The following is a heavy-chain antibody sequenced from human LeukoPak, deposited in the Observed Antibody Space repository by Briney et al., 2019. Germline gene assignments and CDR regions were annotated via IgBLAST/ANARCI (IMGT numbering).Heavy chain of an antibody. CDR2: ISYDGSNK. V-gene: IGHV3-30-3*01. J-gene: IGHJ6*02. D-gene: IGHD6-19*01. CDR3: ARGTPSSSGWLYYGMDV. Sequence: PGRSLRLSCAASGFTFSSYAMHWVRQAPGKGLEWVAVISYDGSNKYYADSVKGRFTISRDNSKNTLYLQTNSLRAEDTAVYYCARGTPSSSGWLYYGMDVWGQGTRSPSP. CDR1: GFTFSSYA.